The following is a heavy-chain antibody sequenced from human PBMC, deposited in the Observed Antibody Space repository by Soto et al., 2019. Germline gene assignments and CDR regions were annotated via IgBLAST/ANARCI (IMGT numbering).Heavy chain of an antibody. D-gene: IGHD2-21*01. J-gene: IGHJ3*02. Sequence: SETLSLTCTVSGGSISSGTYYWGWIRQPPGKGLEWIGSVDYSGNTYHNPSLKSRVTISVDTSKNQLSLKLSSVTAADTAVYYCARPRNSIDAFDIWGQGTMVT. CDR2: VDYSGNT. CDR1: GGSISSGTYY. CDR3: ARPRNSIDAFDI. V-gene: IGHV4-39*01.